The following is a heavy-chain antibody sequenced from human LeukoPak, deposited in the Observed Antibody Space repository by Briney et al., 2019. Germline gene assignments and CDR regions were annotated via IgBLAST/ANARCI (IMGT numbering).Heavy chain of an antibody. Sequence: GKSLRLSCAASGSTFSNYAMHWVRQAPGKGLEWVSLISSGGTYEYYADSVKGRFTISRDNSKNTLYLQLNSLRAEDTAVYYCARDSTYYYDSGSSGPHYFDNWGQGTLVTVSS. V-gene: IGHV3-30*01. CDR1: GSTFSNYA. D-gene: IGHD3-10*01. CDR3: ARDSTYYYDSGSSGPHYFDN. J-gene: IGHJ4*02. CDR2: ISSGGTYE.